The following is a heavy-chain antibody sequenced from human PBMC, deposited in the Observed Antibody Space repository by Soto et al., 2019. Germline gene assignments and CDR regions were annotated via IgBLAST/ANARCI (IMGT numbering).Heavy chain of an antibody. V-gene: IGHV3-23*01. CDR2: ISGSGGST. CDR3: AKERSLVVTAMDV. J-gene: IGHJ6*02. CDR1: GFTFSTYE. D-gene: IGHD2-21*02. Sequence: EVQLLESGGGLVQPGGSLRLSCAASGFTFSTYEMSWVRQAPGKGLEWVSVISGSGGSTYYADSVKGRFTISRDNSQNTVYLQMNSLRSEDTVVYYCAKERSLVVTAMDVWGQGTTVTVSS.